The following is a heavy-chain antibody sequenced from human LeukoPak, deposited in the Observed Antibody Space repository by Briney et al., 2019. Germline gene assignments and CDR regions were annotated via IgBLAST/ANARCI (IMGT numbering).Heavy chain of an antibody. J-gene: IGHJ3*02. V-gene: IGHV3-64D*06. Sequence: GGSLRLSCSASGFTFSSYAMHWVRQAPGKGLEYVSAISSNGGSTYYADSVKGRFTISRDNSKNTLYLQVSSLRAEDTAVYYCVKDGGGGSRTFAFDIWGQGTMVTVSS. CDR3: VKDGGGGSRTFAFDI. CDR2: ISSNGGST. CDR1: GFTFSSYA. D-gene: IGHD2-15*01.